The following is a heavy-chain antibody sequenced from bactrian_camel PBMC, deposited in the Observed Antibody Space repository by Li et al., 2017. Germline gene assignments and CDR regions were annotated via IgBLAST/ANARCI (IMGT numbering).Heavy chain of an antibody. J-gene: IGHJ4*01. CDR2: IKSGGDTT. CDR1: GFTFSSYW. Sequence: HVQLVESGGGLVQLGGSLRLSCAASGFTFSSYWMYWVRQAPEKGLEWVSAIKSGGDTTYYKDSVKGRFTVSRDNARNTLYLQMNSLETDDTAVYYCAVGSKLGQGTQVTVS. V-gene: IGHV3S1*01.